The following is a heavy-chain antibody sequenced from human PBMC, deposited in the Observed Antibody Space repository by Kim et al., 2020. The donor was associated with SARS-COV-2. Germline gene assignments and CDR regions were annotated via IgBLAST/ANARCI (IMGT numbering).Heavy chain of an antibody. J-gene: IGHJ4*01. CDR1: GFMFGDYA. D-gene: IGHD3-10*01. Sequence: GGSLRLSCTASGFMFGDYAMSWFRQTPERGLEWVGFIRRKGLGGTADYAASVKGRFTISVDDSKTVAHLQMNGLKTEDTAVYFCARAHLDGGPYYFDYWG. CDR3: ARAHLDGGPYYFDY. V-gene: IGHV3-49*03. CDR2: IRRKGLGGTA.